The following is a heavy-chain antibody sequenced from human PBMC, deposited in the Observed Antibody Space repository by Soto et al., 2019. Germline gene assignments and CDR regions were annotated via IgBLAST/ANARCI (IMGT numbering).Heavy chain of an antibody. CDR1: GQSLTGYY. Sequence: SENLSLTCAVHGQSLTGYYWSWIRQPPWKGQEWIGEINHSGSTNYNPSLKSRVTISVDTSKNQFSLKLSSVTAADTAVYYCHARGPLPTAGNGEYYYYGMDVWGQGTTVTVS. J-gene: IGHJ6*02. D-gene: IGHD1-26*01. CDR3: HARGPLPTAGNGEYYYYGMDV. V-gene: IGHV4-34*01. CDR2: INHSGST.